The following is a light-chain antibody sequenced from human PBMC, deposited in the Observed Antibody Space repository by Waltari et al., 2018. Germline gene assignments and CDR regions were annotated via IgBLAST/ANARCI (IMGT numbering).Light chain of an antibody. CDR3: QQCNTDWT. Sequence: DIQMPQSPSTLSASIGDRVTITCRASQSISSWLAWYQQKPGKAPKLLIYKASNLESGVPSRFSGSGSGTEFTLTISSLQPEDFATYYCQQCNTDWTFGQGTKVEIK. J-gene: IGKJ1*01. CDR1: QSISSW. V-gene: IGKV1-5*03. CDR2: KAS.